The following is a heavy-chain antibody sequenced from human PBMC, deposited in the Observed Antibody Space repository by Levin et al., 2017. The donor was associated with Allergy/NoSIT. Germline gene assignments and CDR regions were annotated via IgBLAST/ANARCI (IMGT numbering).Heavy chain of an antibody. CDR1: GFTFSSYE. V-gene: IGHV3-48*03. CDR2: ISSTGSTI. CDR3: ARQLGNFWSGYNYFDY. Sequence: GGSLRLSCAASGFTFSSYEMNWVRRAPGKGLEWVSYISSTGSTIYSADSVKGRFTISRDNAKNSLYLHMNSLRAEDTAVYYCARQLGNFWSGYNYFDYWGQGTLVTFSS. J-gene: IGHJ4*02. D-gene: IGHD3-3*01.